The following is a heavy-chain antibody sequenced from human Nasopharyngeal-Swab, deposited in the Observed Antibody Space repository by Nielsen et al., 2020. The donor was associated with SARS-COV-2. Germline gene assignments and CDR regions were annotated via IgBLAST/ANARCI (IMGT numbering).Heavy chain of an antibody. CDR3: ALWFGELLNYYGMDV. D-gene: IGHD3-10*01. J-gene: IGHJ6*02. V-gene: IGHV3-21*01. CDR2: ISSSSSYI. CDR1: GFTFSSYS. Sequence: GGSLRLSCAASGFTFSSYSMNWVRQAPGKGLEWVSSISSSSSYIYYADSVKGRFTISRDNAKNSLYLQMNSLRAEDTAVYYCALWFGELLNYYGMDVWGQGTTVTASS.